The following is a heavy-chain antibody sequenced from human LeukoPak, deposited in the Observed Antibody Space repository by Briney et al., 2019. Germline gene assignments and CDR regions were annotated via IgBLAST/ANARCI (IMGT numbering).Heavy chain of an antibody. CDR3: ARRGTNYYYYMDV. V-gene: IGHV4-38-2*01. CDR2: FNHRGST. J-gene: IGHJ6*03. D-gene: IGHD3-16*01. CDR1: GYSISSGYY. Sequence: PSETLSLTCAVSGYSISSGYYWGWIGQPPGKGRNWIGRFNHRGSTYYNPSLKSRVTISVATSKNQFPRKLSCVTAADTAVYYCARRGTNYYYYMDVWGKGTTVTVSS.